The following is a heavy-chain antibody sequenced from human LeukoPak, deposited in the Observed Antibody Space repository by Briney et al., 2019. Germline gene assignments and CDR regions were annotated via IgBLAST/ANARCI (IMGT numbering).Heavy chain of an antibody. CDR1: GGTFSSYA. J-gene: IGHJ6*02. CDR2: IIPIFGTA. V-gene: IGHV1-69*13. CDR3: ARDEFGGVGPFYYYYGMDV. Sequence: SVKVSCKASGGTFSSYAISWVRQAPGQGLEWMGGIIPIFGTANYAQKFQGRVTITADESTSTAYMELSSLRSGDTAVYYCARDEFGGVGPFYYYYGMDVWGQGTTVTVSS. D-gene: IGHD3-10*01.